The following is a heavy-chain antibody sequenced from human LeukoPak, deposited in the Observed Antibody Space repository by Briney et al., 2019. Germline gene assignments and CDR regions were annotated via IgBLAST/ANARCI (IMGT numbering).Heavy chain of an antibody. Sequence: GESLKISCKASGYSFTSYWIGWVRQMPGKGLEWMGIIYPGDSDTRYSPSFQGQVIISADKSIRPAYLQWGSLKASDTAMYYCARLSGGSLSSVDYWGQGTLVSVST. CDR2: IYPGDSDT. D-gene: IGHD2-2*01. J-gene: IGHJ4*02. V-gene: IGHV5-51*01. CDR3: ARLSGGSLSSVDY. CDR1: GYSFTSYW.